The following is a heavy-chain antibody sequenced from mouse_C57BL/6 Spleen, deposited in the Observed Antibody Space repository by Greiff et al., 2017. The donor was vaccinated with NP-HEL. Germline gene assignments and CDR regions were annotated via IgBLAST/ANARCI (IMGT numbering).Heavy chain of an antibody. Sequence: VQLQQSGPELVKPGASVKISCKASGYAFSSSWMNWVKQRPGKGLEWIGRIYPGDGDTNYNGKFKGKATLTADKSSSTAYMQLSSLTSEDSAVYFCARDYYNRDAMDYWGQGTTVTVSS. V-gene: IGHV1-82*01. D-gene: IGHD1-1*02. CDR1: GYAFSSSW. J-gene: IGHJ4*01. CDR3: ARDYYNRDAMDY. CDR2: IYPGDGDT.